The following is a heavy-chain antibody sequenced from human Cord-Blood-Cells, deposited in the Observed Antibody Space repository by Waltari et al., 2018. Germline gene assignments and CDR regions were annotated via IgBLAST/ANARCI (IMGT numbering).Heavy chain of an antibody. J-gene: IGHJ4*02. Sequence: EVQLVESGGGLVQPGGSLRLSCAASGFTFSSYDMHLVRQATGNGLEWVSAIGTAGDTYYPGSVKGRFTISRENAKNSLYLQMHSLRAGDTAVYYCARRLLYSSGLDYWGQGTLVTVSS. V-gene: IGHV3-13*01. CDR2: IGTAGDT. D-gene: IGHD6-19*01. CDR3: ARRLLYSSGLDY. CDR1: GFTFSSYD.